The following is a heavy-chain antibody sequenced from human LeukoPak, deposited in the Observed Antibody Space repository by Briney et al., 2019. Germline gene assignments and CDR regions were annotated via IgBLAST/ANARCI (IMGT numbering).Heavy chain of an antibody. CDR3: PRDPRIAAASHFDY. V-gene: IGHV4-4*02. CDR1: GGSISSSNW. CDR2: IYHSGST. J-gene: IGHJ4*02. D-gene: IGHD6-13*01. Sequence: SETLSLTCAVSGGSISSSNWWSWVRQPPGKGLEWIGEIYHSGSTNYNPSLKSRVTISVDKSKNQFSLKLSSVTAADTAVYYCPRDPRIAAASHFDYWGQGTLVTVSS.